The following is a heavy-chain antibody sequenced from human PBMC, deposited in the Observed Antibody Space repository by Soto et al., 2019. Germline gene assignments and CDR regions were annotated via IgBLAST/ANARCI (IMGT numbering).Heavy chain of an antibody. V-gene: IGHV1-8*01. Sequence: ASVKVSCKASGYTFTSYDINWVRQATGQGLEWMGWMNPNSGNTGYAQKFQGRVTMTRNTSISTAYMELSSLRSEDPAVYYCARGSGWYEHNWFDPWGQGTLVTVSS. CDR1: GYTFTSYD. J-gene: IGHJ5*02. CDR3: ARGSGWYEHNWFDP. CDR2: MNPNSGNT. D-gene: IGHD6-19*01.